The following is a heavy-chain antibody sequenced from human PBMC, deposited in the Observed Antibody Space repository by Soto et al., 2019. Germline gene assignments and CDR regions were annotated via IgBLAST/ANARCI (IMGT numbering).Heavy chain of an antibody. CDR2: ISSTSNTI. D-gene: IGHD3-22*01. Sequence: HPGGSLRLSCAASGFTFSSYSMNWVRQAPGKGLEWVSYISSTSNTIYYADSVKGRFTISRDNAKNSLYLQMNSLRDEDTAVYYCARDLDSSGYSPAYWGQGTLVNVSS. J-gene: IGHJ4*02. V-gene: IGHV3-48*02. CDR3: ARDLDSSGYSPAY. CDR1: GFTFSSYS.